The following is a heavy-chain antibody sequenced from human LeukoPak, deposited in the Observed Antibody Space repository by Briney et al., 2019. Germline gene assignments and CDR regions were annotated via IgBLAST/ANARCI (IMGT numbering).Heavy chain of an antibody. V-gene: IGHV4-31*03. CDR2: IYYSGST. CDR1: GGSISSSSYY. D-gene: IGHD6-19*01. CDR3: ARSGYSSGYFNWFDP. J-gene: IGHJ5*02. Sequence: SETLSLTCTVSGGSISSSSYYWGWIRQPPGKGLEWIGYIYYSGSTYYNPSLKSRVTISVDTSKNQFSLKLSSVTAADTAVYYCARSGYSSGYFNWFDPWGQGTLVTVSS.